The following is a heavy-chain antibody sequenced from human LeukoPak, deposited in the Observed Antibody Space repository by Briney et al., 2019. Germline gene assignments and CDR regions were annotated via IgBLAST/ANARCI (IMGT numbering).Heavy chain of an antibody. CDR1: GGSISSYY. Sequence: SETLSLTCTVSGGSISSYYWSWIRQPPGKGLEWIGYIYYSGSTNYNPSLKSRVTISVDTSKNQFSLKLSSVTAADTAVYYCARYYYDSSGYSRNWFDPWGQGTLSPSPQ. J-gene: IGHJ5*02. D-gene: IGHD3-22*01. CDR3: ARYYYDSSGYSRNWFDP. CDR2: IYYSGST. V-gene: IGHV4-59*01.